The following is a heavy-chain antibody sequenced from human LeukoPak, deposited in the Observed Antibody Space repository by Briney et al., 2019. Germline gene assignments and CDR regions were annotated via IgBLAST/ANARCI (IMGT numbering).Heavy chain of an antibody. Sequence: GASVKVSCKASGYTFTSYAMNWVRQAPGQGLEWMGWISAYNGNTNYAQKLQGRVTMTTDTSTSTAYMELRSLRSDDTAVYYCARDPYGSGSSYFDYWGQGTPVTVSS. J-gene: IGHJ4*02. V-gene: IGHV1-18*01. D-gene: IGHD3-10*01. CDR1: GYTFTSYA. CDR2: ISAYNGNT. CDR3: ARDPYGSGSSYFDY.